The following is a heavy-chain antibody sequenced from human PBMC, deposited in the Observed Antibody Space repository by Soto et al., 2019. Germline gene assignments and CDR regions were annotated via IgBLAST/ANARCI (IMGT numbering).Heavy chain of an antibody. Sequence: GGSLRLSCAASGFTFSSYSMNWVRQAPGKGLEWVSSISSSSSYIYYGDSVKGRFTISRYNSKNSLYLQMNSLRAEDTAVYYCARDSCLANYSSSSCDRDFDYWGQGTLVTVSS. V-gene: IGHV3-21*01. CDR1: GFTFSSYS. J-gene: IGHJ4*02. CDR2: ISSSSSYI. CDR3: ARDSCLANYSSSSCDRDFDY. D-gene: IGHD6-6*01.